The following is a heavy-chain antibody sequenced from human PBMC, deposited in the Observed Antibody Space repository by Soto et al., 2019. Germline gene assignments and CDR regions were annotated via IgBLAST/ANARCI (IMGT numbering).Heavy chain of an antibody. CDR2: ISGHNGHA. CDR1: GYNFTTYG. D-gene: IGHD6-19*01. CDR3: ARYQPYSTGYYYFDQ. Sequence: QVPLVQSGAEVKKPGASVKVSCKTSGYNFTTYGVSWVRQAPGQGLEWMGWISGHNGHANYAQTFQGRVTMTTDTSTTPDYMELRSLRSDDTAVYYCARYQPYSTGYYYFDQWGQGTLAIVTS. V-gene: IGHV1-18*01. J-gene: IGHJ4*02.